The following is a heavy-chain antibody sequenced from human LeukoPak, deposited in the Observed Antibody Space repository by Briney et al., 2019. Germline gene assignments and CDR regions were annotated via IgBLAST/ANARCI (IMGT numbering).Heavy chain of an antibody. V-gene: IGHV4-39*01. D-gene: IGHD3-22*01. Sequence: SETLSLTCTVSGGSISSSSYYWGWIRQPPGKGLEWIGSIYYSGSTYYSPSLKSRVTISVDTSKNQFSLKLSSVTAADTAVYYCARPSSDSSGYYYGGDWYFDLWGRGTLVTVSS. CDR2: IYYSGST. CDR3: ARPSSDSSGYYYGGDWYFDL. CDR1: GGSISSSSYY. J-gene: IGHJ2*01.